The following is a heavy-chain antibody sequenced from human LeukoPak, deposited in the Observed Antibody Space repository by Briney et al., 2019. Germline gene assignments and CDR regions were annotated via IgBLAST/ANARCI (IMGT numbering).Heavy chain of an antibody. V-gene: IGHV3-48*03. D-gene: IGHD4-17*01. Sequence: PGGSLRLSCAASGYTFSSYEMNWVRQAPGKGLEWVPYISSSGSTIYYADSVKGRFTISRDNAKNSLYLQMNSLRAEDTAVYYCARIKTTVTTLDYWGQGTLVTVSS. CDR3: ARIKTTVTTLDY. J-gene: IGHJ4*02. CDR1: GYTFSSYE. CDR2: ISSSGSTI.